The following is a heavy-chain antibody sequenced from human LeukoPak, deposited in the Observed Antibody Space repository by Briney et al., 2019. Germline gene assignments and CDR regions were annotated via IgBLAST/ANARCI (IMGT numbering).Heavy chain of an antibody. D-gene: IGHD6-13*01. CDR3: ARFIAAAGKSLDY. J-gene: IGHJ4*02. CDR2: LNSSSSTI. CDR1: GFTFSSYS. V-gene: IGHV3-48*02. Sequence: GGSLRLSCGVSGFTFSSYSMNCVRQAPAKGLELVSSLNSSSSTIYYPDSVKGRFTIPRDNAKNSLYPQMNSLRDEDTAVYYCARFIAAAGKSLDYWGQGTLVTVSS.